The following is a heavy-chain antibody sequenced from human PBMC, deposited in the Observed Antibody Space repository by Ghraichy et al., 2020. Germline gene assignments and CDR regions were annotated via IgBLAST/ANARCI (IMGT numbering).Heavy chain of an antibody. J-gene: IGHJ4*02. CDR1: GFTFSDSG. D-gene: IGHD1-7*01. CDR3: AKDWNYGFDY. Sequence: GGSLRLSCAASGFTFSDSGVHWVRQASGKGLEWVGHMRAKRYSFATAFSATVRGRFSISRDDSQSTAYLQMNSLQTDDTAVYFCAKDWNYGFDYWGQGTLVTVSS. CDR2: MRAKRYSFAT. V-gene: IGHV3-73*01.